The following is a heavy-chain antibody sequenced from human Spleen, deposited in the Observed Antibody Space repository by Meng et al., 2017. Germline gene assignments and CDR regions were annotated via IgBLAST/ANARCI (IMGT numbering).Heavy chain of an antibody. Sequence: VEAVQSGAEVKKPGASGKVSCKASGYTFTGYYMHWVRQAPGQGLEWMGWINPNSGGTNYAQKFQGRVTMTRDTSISTAYMELSRLRSDDTAVYYCARFAGTRRGYHWFDPWGQGTLVTVSS. CDR1: GYTFTGYY. CDR3: ARFAGTRRGYHWFDP. J-gene: IGHJ5*02. CDR2: INPNSGGT. D-gene: IGHD1-7*01. V-gene: IGHV1-2*02.